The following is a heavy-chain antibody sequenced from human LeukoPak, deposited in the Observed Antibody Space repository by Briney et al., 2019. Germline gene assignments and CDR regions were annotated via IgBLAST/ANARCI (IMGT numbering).Heavy chain of an antibody. Sequence: GGSLRLSCAASGFTFDDYAVHWVRQAPGKGLEWVSGISWNSGSIGYADSVKGRFTISRDNAKNSLYLQMNSLRAEDTALYYCAKVVAVAGTSAFDIWGQGTMVTVSS. CDR3: AKVVAVAGTSAFDI. V-gene: IGHV3-9*01. D-gene: IGHD6-19*01. CDR2: ISWNSGSI. CDR1: GFTFDDYA. J-gene: IGHJ3*02.